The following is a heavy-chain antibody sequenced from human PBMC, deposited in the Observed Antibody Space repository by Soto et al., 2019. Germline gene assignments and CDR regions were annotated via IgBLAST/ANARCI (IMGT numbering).Heavy chain of an antibody. J-gene: IGHJ4*02. V-gene: IGHV1-3*01. CDR2: INAGDGVT. CDR1: GYTFTSYA. D-gene: IGHD3-10*01. CDR3: ARGDAGTDFVY. Sequence: QDQLVQSGAEVKKPGASVKVSCTASGYTFTSYAIHWVRQAPGQRLEWMGWINAGDGVTKYSQKFQGRVTITWDTSASTVYMELSSLRCEDTAVCYCARGDAGTDFVYWGQGTLVTVCS.